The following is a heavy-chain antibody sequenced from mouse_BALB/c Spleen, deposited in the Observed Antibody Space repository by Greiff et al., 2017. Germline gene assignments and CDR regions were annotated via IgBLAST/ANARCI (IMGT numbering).Heavy chain of an antibody. J-gene: IGHJ3*01. CDR1: GFTFSSYT. CDR3: TRDSSGAAWFAY. CDR2: ISSGGSYT. V-gene: IGHV5-6-4*01. Sequence: EVQVVESGGGLVKPGGSLKLSCAASGFTFSSYTMSWVRQTPEKRLEWVATISSGGSYTYYPDSVKGRFTISRDNAKNTLYLQMSSLKSEDTAMYYCTRDSSGAAWFAYWGQGTLVTVSA. D-gene: IGHD3-1*01.